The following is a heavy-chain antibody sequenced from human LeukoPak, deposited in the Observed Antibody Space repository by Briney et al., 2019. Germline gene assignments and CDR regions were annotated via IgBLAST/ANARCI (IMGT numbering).Heavy chain of an antibody. CDR1: GYTFTGYY. V-gene: IGHV1-2*02. CDR3: ARDTVDTAMVDNYYFDH. CDR2: INPNSGGT. D-gene: IGHD5-18*01. Sequence: APVKVSCKASGYTFTGYYMHWVRQAPGQGLEWMGWINPNSGGTNYAQKFQGRVTMTRDTSISTAYMELSRLRSDDTAMYYCARDTVDTAMVDNYYFDHWGQGTLVTVSS. J-gene: IGHJ4*02.